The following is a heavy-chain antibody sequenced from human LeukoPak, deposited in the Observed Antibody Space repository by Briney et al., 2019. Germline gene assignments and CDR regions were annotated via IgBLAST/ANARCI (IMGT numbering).Heavy chain of an antibody. J-gene: IGHJ4*02. Sequence: SVKVSCKASGGTFSSYAISWVRQAPGQGLEWMGGIIPIFGTANYAQKFQGRVTITADKSTSTAYMELSSLRSEDTAVYYCARYCSGGSCYLDYWGQGTLVTVSS. V-gene: IGHV1-69*06. CDR2: IIPIFGTA. CDR3: ARYCSGGSCYLDY. D-gene: IGHD2-15*01. CDR1: GGTFSSYA.